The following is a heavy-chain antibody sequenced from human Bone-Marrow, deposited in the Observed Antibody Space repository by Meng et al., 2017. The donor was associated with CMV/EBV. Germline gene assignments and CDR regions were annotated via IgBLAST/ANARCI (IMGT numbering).Heavy chain of an antibody. J-gene: IGHJ4*02. CDR2: IIPILGIA. D-gene: IGHD2-2*02. CDR3: ARVGLGYCSSTSCYTFDY. CDR1: GGTFSSYA. Sequence: SVKVSCKASGGTFSSYAISWVRQAPGQGLEWMGGIIPILGIANYAQKFQGRVTITADKSTSTAYMELSSLRSEDMAVYYCARVGLGYCSSTSCYTFDYWGQATLVTVSS. V-gene: IGHV1-69*10.